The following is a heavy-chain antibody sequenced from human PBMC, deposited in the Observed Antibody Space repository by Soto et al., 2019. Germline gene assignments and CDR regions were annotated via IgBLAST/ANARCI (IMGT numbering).Heavy chain of an antibody. J-gene: IGHJ4*02. V-gene: IGHV4-59*07. CDR3: ARGRTVRNYADDSSDYFYFFDY. D-gene: IGHD3-22*01. Sequence: SDTLSLTCTVSGDSISTFYWGWMRQSPGKELEWIGYVYYTGSTNYNPSLKSRVTISVDRSKNQFSLKLTSANAADTAVYYCARGRTVRNYADDSSDYFYFFDYWGQGPQVTASS. CDR2: VYYTGST. CDR1: GDSISTFY.